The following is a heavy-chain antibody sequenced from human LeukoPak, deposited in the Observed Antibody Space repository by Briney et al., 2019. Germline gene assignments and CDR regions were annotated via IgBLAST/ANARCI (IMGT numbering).Heavy chain of an antibody. CDR3: ARDKTGDPGAFDY. J-gene: IGHJ4*02. CDR2: INPSGGST. Sequence: ASVKVSCKASGYTFTSYYMHWVRQAPGQGLEWMGIINPSGGSTSYAQKFQGRVTITADKSTSTAYMELSSLRSEDTAVYYCARDKTGDPGAFDYWGQGTLVTVSS. CDR1: GYTFTSYY. V-gene: IGHV1-46*01. D-gene: IGHD7-27*01.